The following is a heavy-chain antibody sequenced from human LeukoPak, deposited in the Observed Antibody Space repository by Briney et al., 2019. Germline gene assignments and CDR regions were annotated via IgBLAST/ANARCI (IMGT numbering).Heavy chain of an antibody. CDR3: ARGSLAVAGPYYYGMDV. V-gene: IGHV1-2*02. J-gene: IGHJ6*02. CDR2: INPNSGGT. D-gene: IGHD6-19*01. Sequence: GASVKVSFKASGYTFTGYYMHWVRQAPGQGLEWMGWINPNSGGTNYAQKFQGRVTMTRDTSISTAYMELSRLRSDDTAVYYCARGSLAVAGPYYYGMDVWGQGTTVTVSS. CDR1: GYTFTGYY.